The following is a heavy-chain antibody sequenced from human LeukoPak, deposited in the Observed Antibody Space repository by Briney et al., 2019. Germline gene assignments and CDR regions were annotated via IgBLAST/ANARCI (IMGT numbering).Heavy chain of an antibody. CDR3: AKDHSGYYPYYYYGMDV. V-gene: IGHV3-21*01. J-gene: IGHJ6*02. Sequence: GGSLRLSCAASGFTFSSYSMNWVRQAPGKGLEWVSSISSSSSYIYYADSVKGRFTISRDNSKNTLYLQMNSLRAEDTAVYYCAKDHSGYYPYYYYGMDVWGQGTTVTVSS. CDR1: GFTFSSYS. D-gene: IGHD3-22*01. CDR2: ISSSSSYI.